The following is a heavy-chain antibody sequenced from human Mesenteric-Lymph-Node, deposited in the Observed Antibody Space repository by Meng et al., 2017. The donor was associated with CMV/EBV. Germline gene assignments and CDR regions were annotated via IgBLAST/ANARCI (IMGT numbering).Heavy chain of an antibody. V-gene: IGHV3-74*01. CDR1: GFTFSTYW. CDR3: ARGTPGGNYYFDY. J-gene: IGHJ4*02. Sequence: GGSLRLSCAASGFTFSTYWMHWVRQAPRKGLVWVSRINSDGRSTYYADSVKGRFTIYRDNAKSTLYLQVNSLGAEDTAVYYCARGTPGGNYYFDYWGQGTLVTVSS. CDR2: INSDGRST. D-gene: IGHD4-23*01.